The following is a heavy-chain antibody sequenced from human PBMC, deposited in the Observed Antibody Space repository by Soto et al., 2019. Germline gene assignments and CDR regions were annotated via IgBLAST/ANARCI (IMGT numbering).Heavy chain of an antibody. CDR3: ARERSGGGFEI. CDR2: MNPNSANT. V-gene: IGHV1-8*01. J-gene: IGHJ3*02. D-gene: IGHD2-8*02. CDR1: GYTFTSYD. Sequence: QVQLVQYGAEVKKPGASVKVSCKTSGYTFTSYDINWVRQATGQGLEWMGWMNPNSANTAYAQKFQGRVTMTRNTSMITAYMELSSLRSEDTAVYYCARERSGGGFEIWGQGTMVTVSS.